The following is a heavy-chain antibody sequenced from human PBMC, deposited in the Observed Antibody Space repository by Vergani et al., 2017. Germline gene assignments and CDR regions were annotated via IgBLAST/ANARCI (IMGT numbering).Heavy chain of an antibody. CDR2: IKQDGSEK. J-gene: IGHJ4*02. Sequence: EVQLVESGGGLVKPGGSLRLSCAASGFTFSSYWMSWVRQAPGKGLEWVANIKQDGSEKYYVDSVKGRFTISRDNAKNSLYLQMNSLRAEDTAVYYCARDVYYYDSSGYYPELDYWGQGTLVTVSS. CDR3: ARDVYYYDSSGYYPELDY. V-gene: IGHV3-7*01. CDR1: GFTFSSYW. D-gene: IGHD3-22*01.